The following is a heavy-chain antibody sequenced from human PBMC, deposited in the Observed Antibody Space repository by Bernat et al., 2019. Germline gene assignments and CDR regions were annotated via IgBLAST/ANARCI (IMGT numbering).Heavy chain of an antibody. J-gene: IGHJ4*02. Sequence: QVQLQESGPGLVKPSGTLSLTCAVSGGSISSSNWWSWVRQPPGKGLEWIGEIYYSGSTYYNPSLKSRVTISVDTSKNQFSLKLSSVTAADTAVYYCARAGNGVGEASIDYWGQGTLVTVSS. D-gene: IGHD3-10*01. V-gene: IGHV4-4*02. CDR2: IYYSGST. CDR3: ARAGNGVGEASIDY. CDR1: GGSISSSNW.